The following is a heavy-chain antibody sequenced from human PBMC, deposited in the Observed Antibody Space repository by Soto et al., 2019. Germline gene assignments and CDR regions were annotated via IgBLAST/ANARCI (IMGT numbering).Heavy chain of an antibody. CDR2: INPSGGST. Sequence: GASVKVSCKASGYTFTSYYIHWVRQAPGQGLEWMGIINPSGGSTSYAQKFQGRFTISRDNSKNTVFLQMNSLRPEDTAVYYCAKDTYYYDTTGYYVYDFWGQGTLVTAPQ. CDR3: AKDTYYYDTTGYYVYDF. CDR1: GYTFTSYY. D-gene: IGHD3-22*01. V-gene: IGHV1-46*01. J-gene: IGHJ4*02.